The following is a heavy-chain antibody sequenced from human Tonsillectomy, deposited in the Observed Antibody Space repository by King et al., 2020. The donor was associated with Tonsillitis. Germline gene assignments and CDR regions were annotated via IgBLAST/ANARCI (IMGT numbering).Heavy chain of an antibody. D-gene: IGHD3-9*01. CDR3: RVLQYFDWLPDHPTGFDY. V-gene: IGHV5-10-1*03. J-gene: IGHJ4*02. Sequence: EIQLVQSGAEVKKPGESLRISCEVSGYSFTSYWITWVRQMPGKGLEWMGRIDPSDSYTNYSPSFQGHVTISADKSISTAYLQWSSLKASDTAVYYCRVLQYFDWLPDHPTGFDYWGQGTLVTVSS. CDR1: GYSFTSYW. CDR2: IDPSDSYT.